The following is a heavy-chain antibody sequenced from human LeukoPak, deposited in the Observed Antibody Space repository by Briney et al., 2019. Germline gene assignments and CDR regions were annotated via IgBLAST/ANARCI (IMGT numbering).Heavy chain of an antibody. D-gene: IGHD4-17*01. Sequence: SLTXXXXGGSXSGYYWTWIRQPPGKGLEWIGEINHSGSANYNPSLKSRVTISLDTSKNQFSLKLSSVTAADTAVYYCARGQGTVTTHWGQGTLVTVSS. CDR1: GGSXSGYY. V-gene: IGHV4-34*01. CDR3: ARGQGTVTTH. CDR2: INHSGSA. J-gene: IGHJ4*02.